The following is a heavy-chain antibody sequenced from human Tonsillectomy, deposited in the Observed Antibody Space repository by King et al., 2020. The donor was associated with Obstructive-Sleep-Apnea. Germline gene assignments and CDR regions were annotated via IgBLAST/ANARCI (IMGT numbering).Heavy chain of an antibody. J-gene: IGHJ4*02. CDR2: IYYSGNT. CDR1: GGSISSRIYY. V-gene: IGHV4-39*07. Sequence: QLQESGPGLVKPSETPSLTCTVSGGSISSRIYYWGWIRQPPGKGLEWIGTIYYSGNTYYNPSLKSRVTLSVDTSKNQFSLKLSSVTAADTAVYYCARERADSGSYFDYWGQGTLVTVSS. D-gene: IGHD1-26*01. CDR3: ARERADSGSYFDY.